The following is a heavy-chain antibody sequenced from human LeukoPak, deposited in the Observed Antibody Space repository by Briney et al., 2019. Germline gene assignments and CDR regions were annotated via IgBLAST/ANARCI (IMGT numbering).Heavy chain of an antibody. V-gene: IGHV3-23*01. J-gene: IGHJ3*01. D-gene: IGHD6-13*01. CDR3: AKDWPSEWQQLPDYDAVDV. Sequence: PGGSLRLSCAASGFTFSNYAMTWVRQAPGKGLEWVSTISDSGSTFYADSVKGRSTISRDNSKNTLFLQMNGLRAGDTAVYYCAKDWPSEWQQLPDYDAVDVWGQGTMVTVSS. CDR2: ISDSGST. CDR1: GFTFSNYA.